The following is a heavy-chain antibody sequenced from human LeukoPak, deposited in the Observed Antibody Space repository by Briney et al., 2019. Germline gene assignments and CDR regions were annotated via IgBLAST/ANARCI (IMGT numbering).Heavy chain of an antibody. CDR1: GFTFSSYA. Sequence: PGGSLRLSCAASGFTFSSYAMSWVRQAPGKGLEWVSTIGAAGVHTFYSDSVKGRFTISRDNSKNTLYLQMNSLRAEDTAVYYCAKDSFPYYYDSSGYPDYWGQGTLVTVSS. CDR2: IGAAGVHT. CDR3: AKDSFPYYYDSSGYPDY. J-gene: IGHJ4*02. V-gene: IGHV3-23*01. D-gene: IGHD3-22*01.